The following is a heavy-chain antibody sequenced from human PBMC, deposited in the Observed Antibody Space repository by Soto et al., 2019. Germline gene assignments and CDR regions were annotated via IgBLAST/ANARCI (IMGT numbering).Heavy chain of an antibody. J-gene: IGHJ3*02. CDR1: GGFVTSGSYY. V-gene: IGHV4-34*01. CDR2: MSHSGGT. CDR3: ARVERGTATTVVDAFDI. Sequence: QVQLQQWGAGLLKPSETLSLTCAVYGGFVTSGSYYWSWIRQPPGKGLEWIGEMSHSGGTHFNPPLKSRVTISVDTSKHQFTLKMSSVTAADTALYYCARVERGTATTVVDAFDIWGPGTMVTVSS. D-gene: IGHD1-1*01.